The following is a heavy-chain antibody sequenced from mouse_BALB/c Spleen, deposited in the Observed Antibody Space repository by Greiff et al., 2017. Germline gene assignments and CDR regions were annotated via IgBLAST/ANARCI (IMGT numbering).Heavy chain of an antibody. CDR3: ARGTTAKRGFDY. J-gene: IGHJ2*01. D-gene: IGHD1-2*01. Sequence: QVQLQQPGAELAKPGASLKLSCKASGYTFTSYWMHWVKQRPGQGLEWIGEINPSNGRTNYNEKFKSKATLTVDKSSSTAYMQLSSLTSEDSAVYYCARGTTAKRGFDYWGQGTTLTVAS. CDR1: GYTFTSYW. CDR2: INPSNGRT. V-gene: IGHV1S81*02.